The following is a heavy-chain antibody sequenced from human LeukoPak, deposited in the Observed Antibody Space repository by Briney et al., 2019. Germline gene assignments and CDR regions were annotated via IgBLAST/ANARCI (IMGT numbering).Heavy chain of an antibody. CDR3: ARVGDCSGGGCYRNYFDY. CDR2: INHSGST. J-gene: IGHJ4*02. D-gene: IGHD2-15*01. V-gene: IGHV4-34*01. CDR1: GGSFSGYY. Sequence: SETLSLTCAVYGGSFSGYYWSWIRQTPGKGLEWIGEINHSGSTNYSRSLKSRVTISEDTSKNQFSLKLSSVTAADTAVYYCARVGDCSGGGCYRNYFDYWGQGTLVTVSS.